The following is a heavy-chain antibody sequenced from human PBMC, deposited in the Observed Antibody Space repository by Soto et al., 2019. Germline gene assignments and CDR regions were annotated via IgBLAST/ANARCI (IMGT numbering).Heavy chain of an antibody. CDR2: ISSSSSYT. V-gene: IGHV3-11*06. Sequence: GGSLRLSCAASGFTFSDYYMSWIRQAPGKGLEWVSYISSSSSYTNYTDSVKGRFTISRDNAKNSLYLQMNSLRAEDTAVYYCARADLGFTRTPAPWGQGTLVTVSS. CDR1: GFTFSDYY. J-gene: IGHJ5*02. CDR3: ARADLGFTRTPAP.